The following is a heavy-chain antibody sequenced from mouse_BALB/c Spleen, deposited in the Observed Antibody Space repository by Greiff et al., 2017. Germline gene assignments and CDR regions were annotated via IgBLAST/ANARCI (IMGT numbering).Heavy chain of an antibody. V-gene: IGHV7-3*02. CDR3: ARDKYYFDY. CDR2: IRNKANGYTT. Sequence: EVHLVESGGGLVQPGGSLRLSCATSGFTFTDYYMSWVLQPPGKALEWLGFIRNKANGYTTEYSASVKGRFTISRDNSQSILYLQMNTLRAEDSATYYCARDKYYFDYWGQGTTLTVSS. CDR1: GFTFTDYY. J-gene: IGHJ2*01.